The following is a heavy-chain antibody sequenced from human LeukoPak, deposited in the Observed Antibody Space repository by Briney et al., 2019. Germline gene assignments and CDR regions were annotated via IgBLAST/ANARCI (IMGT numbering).Heavy chain of an antibody. Sequence: GRSLRLSCAASGFTFSSYAMHWVRQAPGKGLEWVAVISYDGSNKYYADSVKGRFTISRDNSKNTLYLQMNSLRAEDTAVYYCARERRYYYDSSGYRGAFDIWGQGTMVTVSS. CDR1: GFTFSSYA. CDR3: ARERRYYYDSSGYRGAFDI. D-gene: IGHD3-22*01. J-gene: IGHJ3*02. V-gene: IGHV3-30-3*01. CDR2: ISYDGSNK.